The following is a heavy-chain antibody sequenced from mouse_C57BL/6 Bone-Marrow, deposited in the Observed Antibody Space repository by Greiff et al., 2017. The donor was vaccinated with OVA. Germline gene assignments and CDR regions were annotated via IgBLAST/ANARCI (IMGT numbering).Heavy chain of an antibody. D-gene: IGHD3-3*01. CDR3: ARDLAGTLFAY. CDR2: LSYDGSN. J-gene: IGHJ3*01. Sequence: ESGPGLVKPSQSLSLTCSVTGYSITSGYYWNWIRQFPGNKLEWMGYLSYDGSNNYNPSLKNRISITRDTSKNQFFLKLNSVTTEDTATYYCARDLAGTLFAYWGQGTLVTVSA. CDR1: GYSITSGYY. V-gene: IGHV3-6*01.